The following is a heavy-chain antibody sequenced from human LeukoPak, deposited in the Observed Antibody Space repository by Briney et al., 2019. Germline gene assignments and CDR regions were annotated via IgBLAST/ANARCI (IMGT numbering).Heavy chain of an antibody. CDR1: GYTFTSYG. D-gene: IGHD2-2*01. J-gene: IGHJ6*03. CDR3: ARDCSSTSCYGYYDNYYMDV. V-gene: IGHV1-18*01. Sequence: ASVKVTCKASGYTFTSYGISWVRQAPGQGLEWMGWISAYNGNTNHAQKLQGRVTMTTDTSTSTAYMEQRSVSSDDTDVYYCARDCSSTSCYGYYDNYYMDVWGKGTTVTVSS. CDR2: ISAYNGNT.